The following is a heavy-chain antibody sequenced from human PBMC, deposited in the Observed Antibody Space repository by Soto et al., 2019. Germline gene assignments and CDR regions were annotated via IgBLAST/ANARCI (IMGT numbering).Heavy chain of an antibody. CDR2: LYWDDDK. D-gene: IGHD3-3*01. CDR3: AHRVLRTVFVLVTTTAFYFDF. CDR1: GFSLTTSGVG. V-gene: IGHV2-5*02. J-gene: IGHJ4*02. Sequence: QITLNESGPTQVKPRQTLTLTCTFSGFSLTTSGVGVGWIRQSPGKAPEWLALLYWDDDKRYSPSLKSRLTITKDTSNNLLVLTMGKLDPADMGTYYCAHRVLRTVFVLVTTTAFYFDFRGQGTPVAVSS.